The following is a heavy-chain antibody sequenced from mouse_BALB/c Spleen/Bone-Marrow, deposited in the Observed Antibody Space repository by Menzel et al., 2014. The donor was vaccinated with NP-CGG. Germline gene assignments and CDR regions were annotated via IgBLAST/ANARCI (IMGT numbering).Heavy chain of an antibody. J-gene: IGHJ3*01. Sequence: QVQLKQSGPGLVAPSRSLSITCTVSGFSLTSYGVHWVRQPPGKGLEWLGVIWAGGSTNYNSALMSRLSISKDNSKSQVFLKMNSLQTDDTAMYYCARDYDEWFAYWGQGTLVTVSA. CDR3: ARDYDEWFAY. CDR2: IWAGGST. CDR1: GFSLTSYG. V-gene: IGHV2-9*02. D-gene: IGHD2-12*01.